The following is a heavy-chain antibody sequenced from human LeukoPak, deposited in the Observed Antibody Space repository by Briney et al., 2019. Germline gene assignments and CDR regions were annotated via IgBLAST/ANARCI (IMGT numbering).Heavy chain of an antibody. CDR1: GGTFSSYA. D-gene: IGHD3-3*01. CDR3: ARHHGGTYYDLWSGYSNWFDP. Sequence: GASVKVSCKASGGTFSSYAISWVRQAPGQGLEWMGGIIPIFGTANYARKFQGRVTITADESTSTAYMELSSLRSEDTAVYYCARHHGGTYYDLWSGYSNWFDPWGQGTLVTVSS. CDR2: IIPIFGTA. V-gene: IGHV1-69*13. J-gene: IGHJ5*02.